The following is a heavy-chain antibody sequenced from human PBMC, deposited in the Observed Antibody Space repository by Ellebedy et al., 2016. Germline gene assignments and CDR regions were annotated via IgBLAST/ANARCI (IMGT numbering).Heavy chain of an antibody. CDR2: IYPGDSDT. CDR1: GYSFTSYW. D-gene: IGHD2-21*01. J-gene: IGHJ5*02. Sequence: GESLKISXTGSGYSFTSYWIGWVRQMPGKGLEWMGIIYPGDSDTRYSPSFQGQVTISADKAISTAYLQWNSLKASDSAMYYCARQGESGLWGSYNWFNPWGQGTLVTVSS. V-gene: IGHV5-51*01. CDR3: ARQGESGLWGSYNWFNP.